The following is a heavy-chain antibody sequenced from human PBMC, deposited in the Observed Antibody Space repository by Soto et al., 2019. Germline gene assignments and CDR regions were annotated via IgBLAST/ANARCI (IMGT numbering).Heavy chain of an antibody. Sequence: ASVKVSCKASGYTFTGYYMHWVRQAPGQGLEWMGWINPNSGGTNYAQKFQGWVTMTRDTSISTAYMELSRLRSDDTAVYYCASSLKRTYYYDSSGYPGSTVHYGVDVWGQGTTVTVS. V-gene: IGHV1-2*04. CDR1: GYTFTGYY. D-gene: IGHD3-22*01. CDR3: ASSLKRTYYYDSSGYPGSTVHYGVDV. CDR2: INPNSGGT. J-gene: IGHJ6*02.